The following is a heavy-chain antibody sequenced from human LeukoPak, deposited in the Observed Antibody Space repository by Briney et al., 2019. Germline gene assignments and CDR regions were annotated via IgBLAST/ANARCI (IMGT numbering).Heavy chain of an antibody. CDR3: ARQEYGMDV. CDR1: GFTFNNAW. Sequence: GGSLRLSCAASGFTFNNAWMNWVRQAPGKGLVWVSRINSDGSSTSYADSVKGRFTISRDNAKNTLYLQMNSLRAEDTAVYYCARQEYGMDVWGQGTTVTVSS. J-gene: IGHJ6*02. V-gene: IGHV3-74*01. CDR2: INSDGSST.